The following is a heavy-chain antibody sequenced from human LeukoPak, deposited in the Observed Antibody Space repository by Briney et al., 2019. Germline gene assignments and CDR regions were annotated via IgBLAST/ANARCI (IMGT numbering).Heavy chain of an antibody. D-gene: IGHD2-21*01. CDR2: IYSGGST. V-gene: IGHV3-53*01. CDR3: ARDSQLQYFQH. CDR1: GFTVSSNF. J-gene: IGHJ1*01. Sequence: PGGSLRLSCAASGFTVSSNFMSWVRQAPGKGLEWVSVIYSGGSTYYADSVKGRFTISRDNSKNTLYLQMNSQRAEDTAVYYCARDSQLQYFQHWGQGTLVTVSS.